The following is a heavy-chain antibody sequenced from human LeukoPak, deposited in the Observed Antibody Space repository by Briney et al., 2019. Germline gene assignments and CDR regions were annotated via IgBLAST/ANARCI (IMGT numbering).Heavy chain of an antibody. V-gene: IGHV3-23*01. J-gene: IGHJ4*02. CDR3: AARPLLPPRFDY. Sequence: PGGSLRLSCAASGFTFSSYPMSWVRRAPAKGLQWVSAISGGGGSAYYADSVKGRFTISRDNSKSTLYLQMNSLRAEDTAIYYCAARPLLPPRFDYWGQGTLVTVSS. D-gene: IGHD2-15*01. CDR1: GFTFSSYP. CDR2: ISGGGGSA.